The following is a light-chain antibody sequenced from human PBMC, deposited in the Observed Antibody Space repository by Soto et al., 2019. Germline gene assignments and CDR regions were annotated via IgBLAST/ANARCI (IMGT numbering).Light chain of an antibody. J-gene: IGKJ2*01. CDR1: QSISEF. CDR3: QQFGSSIPHT. CDR2: GAS. V-gene: IGKV3-20*01. Sequence: VVLTQSPATLSLSPGERATLSCRASQSISEFLAWYQQKPGQAPRLLIYGASSRATGIPDRFSGSGSGTDFTLTISRLEPEDFGVYYCQQFGSSIPHTFGQGTKLEIK.